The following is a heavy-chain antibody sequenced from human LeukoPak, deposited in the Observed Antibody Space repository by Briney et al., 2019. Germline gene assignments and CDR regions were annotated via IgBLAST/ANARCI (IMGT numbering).Heavy chain of an antibody. CDR1: GGSISSSSYY. D-gene: IGHD3-22*01. Sequence: KPSETLSLTCTVSGGSISSSSYYWGWIRQPPGKGLEWIGSIYYSGSTYYNPSLKSRVTISVDTSKNQFSLKLSSVTAADTAVYYCARGKSYYYDSSGYYWDYWGQGTLVTVSS. J-gene: IGHJ4*02. CDR2: IYYSGST. CDR3: ARGKSYYYDSSGYYWDY. V-gene: IGHV4-39*07.